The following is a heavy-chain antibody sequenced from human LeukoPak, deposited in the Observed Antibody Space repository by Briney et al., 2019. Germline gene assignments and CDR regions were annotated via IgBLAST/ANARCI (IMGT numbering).Heavy chain of an antibody. Sequence: EASVKVSCKASGYTFTSYYMHWVRQAPGQGLEWMGIINPSGGSTSYAQKFQGRVTITRNTSISTAYMELSSLRSEDTAVYYCAKTLAVAGKYYFDYWGQGTLVTVSS. J-gene: IGHJ4*02. CDR2: INPSGGST. D-gene: IGHD6-19*01. V-gene: IGHV1-46*01. CDR1: GYTFTSYY. CDR3: AKTLAVAGKYYFDY.